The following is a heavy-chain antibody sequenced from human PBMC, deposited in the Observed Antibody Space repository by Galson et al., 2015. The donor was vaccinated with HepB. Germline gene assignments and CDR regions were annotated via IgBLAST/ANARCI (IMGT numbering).Heavy chain of an antibody. J-gene: IGHJ4*02. CDR2: ISSSSSYI. V-gene: IGHV3-21*01. CDR3: AKSSYSGNYHFHY. CDR1: GFIFSSYS. D-gene: IGHD1-26*01. Sequence: SLRLSCAASGFIFSSYSMNWVRQAPGKGLEWVSSISSSSSYIYYADSVKGRFTISRDNAKNSVYLQMNSLRAEDTAVYYCAKSSYSGNYHFHYWGQGTLVTVSS.